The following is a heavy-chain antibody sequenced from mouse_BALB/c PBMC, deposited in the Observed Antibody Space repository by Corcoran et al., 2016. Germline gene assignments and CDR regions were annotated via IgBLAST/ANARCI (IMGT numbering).Heavy chain of an antibody. CDR3: ARFITTNYAMDY. CDR1: GYTFTSYV. Sequence: EVQLQHSFPSLVKPGASVKMSCKASGYTFTSYVMHWVKQKPGQRLEWIGYINPYNDGSKYNEKFKGKATLTSDKSSSTAYMELSSLTSEDSAVYYCARFITTNYAMDYWGQGTSVTVSS. J-gene: IGHJ4*01. D-gene: IGHD1-2*01. CDR2: INPYNDGS. V-gene: IGHV1S136*01.